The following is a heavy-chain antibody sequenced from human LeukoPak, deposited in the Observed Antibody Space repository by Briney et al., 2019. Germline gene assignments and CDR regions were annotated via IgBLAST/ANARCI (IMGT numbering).Heavy chain of an antibody. D-gene: IGHD6-19*01. CDR3: ARSTVAGTRKVDY. J-gene: IGHJ4*02. CDR1: GGSISSYY. CDR2: IYYSGST. V-gene: IGHV4-39*01. Sequence: SETLSLTCTVSGGSISSYYWSWIRQPPGKGLEWIGSIYYSGSTYYNPSLRSRVTISVDTSKNQFSPRLSSVTAADTAVYYCARSTVAGTRKVDYWGQGTLVTVSS.